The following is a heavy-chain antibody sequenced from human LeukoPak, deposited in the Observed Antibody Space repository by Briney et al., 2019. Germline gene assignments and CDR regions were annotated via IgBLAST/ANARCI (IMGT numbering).Heavy chain of an antibody. CDR1: GYTFTSYG. J-gene: IGHJ4*02. V-gene: IGHV1-18*01. D-gene: IGHD6-19*01. Sequence: ASVKVSCKASGYTFTSYGISWVRQAPGQGLERMGWISAYNGNTNYAQKLQGRVTMTTDTSTSTAYMELRSLRSDDTAVYYCARAPSIAVAGTFSDYWGQGTLVTVSS. CDR2: ISAYNGNT. CDR3: ARAPSIAVAGTFSDY.